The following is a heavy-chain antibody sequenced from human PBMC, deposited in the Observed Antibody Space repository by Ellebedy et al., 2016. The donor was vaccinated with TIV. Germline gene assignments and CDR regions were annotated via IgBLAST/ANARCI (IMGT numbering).Heavy chain of an antibody. CDR1: ELTFSSYW. CDR2: TSPDGRGT. Sequence: PGGSLRLSCAASELTFSSYWIHWVRQTPGKGLVWVSRTSPDGRGTSYAAAVKGRFTLSRDNAKNTMYLQMNSLRAEDTAVYYCATGPYSYGWGYWGQGTLVTVSS. J-gene: IGHJ4*02. CDR3: ATGPYSYGWGY. D-gene: IGHD5-18*01. V-gene: IGHV3-74*01.